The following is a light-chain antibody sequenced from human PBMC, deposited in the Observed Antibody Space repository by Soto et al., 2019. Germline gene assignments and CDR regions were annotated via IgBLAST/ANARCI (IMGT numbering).Light chain of an antibody. V-gene: IGLV1-51*01. CDR3: ATWDYSLTGEV. Sequence: QSVLTQPASVSGSPGQSITISCSGISPDFGVSWYQHFPGKAPKLLIYDNNKRPSGIPDRFSGSKSGTSGTLDITGLQTGDEADYYCATWDYSLTGEVFGGGTKVTVL. CDR2: DNN. CDR1: SPDFG. J-gene: IGLJ2*01.